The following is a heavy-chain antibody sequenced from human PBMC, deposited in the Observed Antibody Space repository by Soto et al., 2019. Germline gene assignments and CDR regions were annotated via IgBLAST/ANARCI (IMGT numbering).Heavy chain of an antibody. Sequence: ASVNVSCKVSGYTLTKLSMHWVRQAPGKGLEWMGGFDPEDGETIYAQKFQGRVTMTEDTSTDTAYMELSSLRSEDTAVYYCATCTSSSGSFECWGQGNLVTVSS. CDR3: ATCTSSSGSFEC. J-gene: IGHJ4*02. CDR1: GYTLTKLS. CDR2: FDPEDGET. V-gene: IGHV1-24*01. D-gene: IGHD6-6*01.